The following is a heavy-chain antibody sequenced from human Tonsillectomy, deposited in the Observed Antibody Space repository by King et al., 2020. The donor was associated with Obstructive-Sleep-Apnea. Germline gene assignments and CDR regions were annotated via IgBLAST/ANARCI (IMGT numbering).Heavy chain of an antibody. Sequence: VQLVESGGGLVPPGGSLRLSCAASGFTFSNYWMNWVRQAPGKGLEWVASIEQDGSEKYYVDFVKGRFTISRDNAKNSLYLQMNSLRAEDTAVYFCARYDYWGQGTLVTVSS. CDR3: ARYDY. CDR1: GFTFSNYW. J-gene: IGHJ4*02. V-gene: IGHV3-7*01. CDR2: IEQDGSEK.